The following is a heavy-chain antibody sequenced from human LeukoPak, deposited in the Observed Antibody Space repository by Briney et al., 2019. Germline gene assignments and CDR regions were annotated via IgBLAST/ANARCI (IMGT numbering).Heavy chain of an antibody. V-gene: IGHV3-30*02. J-gene: IGHJ4*02. Sequence: GGSLRLSCAASGFTFSSYGMHWVRQAPGKGLEWVAFIRYDGSNKYYADSMKGRFTISRDNSKNTLYLQMISLRAEDTAVYYCAKAGGREPDYWGQGTLVTLSS. CDR3: AKAGGREPDY. CDR1: GFTFSSYG. CDR2: IRYDGSNK. D-gene: IGHD1-26*01.